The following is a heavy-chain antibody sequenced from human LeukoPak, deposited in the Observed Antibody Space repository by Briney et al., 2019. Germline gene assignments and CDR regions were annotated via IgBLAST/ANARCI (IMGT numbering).Heavy chain of an antibody. V-gene: IGHV4-59*08. CDR2: IYYSGST. CDR1: GGSFSGYY. D-gene: IGHD3-10*01. J-gene: IGHJ4*02. Sequence: SETLSLTCAVYGGSFSGYYWSWIRQPPGKGLEWIGYIYYSGSTNYNPSPKSRVTISVDTSKNQFSLKLSSVTAADTAVYYCARRMVVYGSGSYYDYWGQGTLVTVSS. CDR3: ARRMVVYGSGSYYDY.